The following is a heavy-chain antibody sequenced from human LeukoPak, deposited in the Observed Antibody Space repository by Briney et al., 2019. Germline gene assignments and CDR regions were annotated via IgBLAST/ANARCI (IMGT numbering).Heavy chain of an antibody. Sequence: GGSLRLSCAASGFTFSSYGMHWVRQAPGKGLEWVAVKSYDGSNKYYADSVKGRFTISRDNSKNTLYLQMNSLRAEDTAVYYCVRMGRYGDYDYWGQGTLVTVSS. V-gene: IGHV3-30*03. CDR1: GFTFSSYG. D-gene: IGHD4-17*01. CDR2: KSYDGSNK. J-gene: IGHJ4*02. CDR3: VRMGRYGDYDY.